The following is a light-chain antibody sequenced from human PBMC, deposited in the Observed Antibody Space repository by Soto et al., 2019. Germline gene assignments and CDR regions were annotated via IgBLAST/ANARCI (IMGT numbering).Light chain of an antibody. CDR3: QHYNRYPYT. CDR1: QSISSW. J-gene: IGKJ2*01. CDR2: KSS. V-gene: IGKV1-5*03. Sequence: DIQMTQSPSTLSESVGDRVTITCRASQSISSWLAWYQQKPGKAPKLLIYKSSSLESGVPSRFSGSGSGTYFTLTISSLQPDDFATYYCQHYNRYPYTFGQGTKLEIK.